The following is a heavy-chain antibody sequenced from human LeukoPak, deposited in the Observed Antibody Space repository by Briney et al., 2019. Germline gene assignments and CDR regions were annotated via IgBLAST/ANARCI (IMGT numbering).Heavy chain of an antibody. CDR2: VHGDGSGT. Sequence: GSLRLSCAASGFTFSSYGMHWVRQAPGKGLVWVARVHGDGSGTTYADSVKGRFTIARDNAKNTLFLQLNSLRAEDTAVYYCARDLHYASDYWGQGTLVTVSS. CDR1: GFTFSSYG. V-gene: IGHV3-74*01. D-gene: IGHD3-16*01. CDR3: ARDLHYASDY. J-gene: IGHJ4*02.